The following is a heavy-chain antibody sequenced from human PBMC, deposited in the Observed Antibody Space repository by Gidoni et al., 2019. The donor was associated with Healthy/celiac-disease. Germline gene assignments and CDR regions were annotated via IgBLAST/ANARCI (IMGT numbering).Heavy chain of an antibody. CDR2: IRSKAYGGTT. CDR3: TRDQLRPMVRGVLDY. J-gene: IGHJ4*02. D-gene: IGHD3-10*01. V-gene: IGHV3-49*04. CDR1: GFTFGAYA. Sequence: EVQLVESGGGLVQPGRSLRLYCTASGFTFGAYAMSWVRQAPGKGLEWVGFIRSKAYGGTTEYAASVKGRFTISRDDSKSIAYLQMNSLKTEDTAVYYCTRDQLRPMVRGVLDYWGQGTLVTVSS.